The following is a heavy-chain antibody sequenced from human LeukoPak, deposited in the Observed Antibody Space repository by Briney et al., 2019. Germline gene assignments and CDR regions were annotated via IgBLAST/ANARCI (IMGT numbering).Heavy chain of an antibody. Sequence: SETLSLTCAVYGGSFSGYYWSWIRQPPGKGLEWIGEINHSGSTNYNPSLKGRVTISVDTSKNQFSLKLSSVTAADTAVYYCARERTYDFWSGYYHYFDYWGQGTLVTVSS. J-gene: IGHJ4*02. CDR3: ARERTYDFWSGYYHYFDY. CDR1: GGSFSGYY. V-gene: IGHV4-34*01. D-gene: IGHD3-3*01. CDR2: INHSGST.